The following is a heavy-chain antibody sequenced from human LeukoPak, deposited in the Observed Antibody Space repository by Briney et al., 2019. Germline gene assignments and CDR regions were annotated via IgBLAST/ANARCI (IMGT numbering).Heavy chain of an antibody. CDR2: ISSGSYI. Sequence: KTGGSLRLSCAASGFPFSSYNLNWVRQAPGKGLEWVSAISSGSYIYYADAVKGRLTISRDNANNSVYLQMNSLRAEDTAVYYCARGYCSGGSCYSGSYYWGQGTLVTVSS. CDR1: GFPFSSYN. CDR3: ARGYCSGGSCYSGSYY. J-gene: IGHJ4*02. V-gene: IGHV3-21*01. D-gene: IGHD2-15*01.